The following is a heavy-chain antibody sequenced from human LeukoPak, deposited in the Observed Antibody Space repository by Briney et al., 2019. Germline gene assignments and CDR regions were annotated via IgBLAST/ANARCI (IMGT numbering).Heavy chain of an antibody. CDR3: AVGYLKFDP. V-gene: IGHV3-66*01. CDR2: THSSGNT. CDR1: GFSVSSNY. Sequence: GGSLRLSCAASGFSVSSNYMSWVRQAPGRGLEWVSVTHSSGNTYYGDFVKGRFTISRDSSNNTLYLQMNSLRTEDTAVYYCAVGYLKFDPWGQGTLVTVSS. J-gene: IGHJ5*02. D-gene: IGHD5-18*01.